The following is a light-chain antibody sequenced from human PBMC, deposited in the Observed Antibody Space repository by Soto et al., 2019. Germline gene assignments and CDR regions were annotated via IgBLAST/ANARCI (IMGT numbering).Light chain of an antibody. CDR2: GAS. V-gene: IGKV3-15*01. Sequence: ETVMTQSPATLSVSPGERATLSCRATQSVRDKVAWYQQKPGQAPRLLIYGASTRANGIPARFSGSGSGAEFTLTISSLQSEDSAVYYWQQYNKWFSITFGQGTRLEIK. J-gene: IGKJ5*01. CDR3: QQYNKWFSIT. CDR1: QSVRDK.